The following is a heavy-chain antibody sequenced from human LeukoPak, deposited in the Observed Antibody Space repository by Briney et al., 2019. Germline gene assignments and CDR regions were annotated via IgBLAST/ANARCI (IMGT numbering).Heavy chain of an antibody. CDR1: GGSISSGDYY. Sequence: SETLSLTCTVSGGSISSGDYYWSWIRQPPGKGLEWIGYIYYSGSTYYNPSLKSRVTISVDTSKNQFSLKLSSVTAADTAVYYCARETYYYGSGSYWNDAFDIWGQGTMVTVSS. J-gene: IGHJ3*02. CDR2: IYYSGST. D-gene: IGHD3-10*01. CDR3: ARETYYYGSGSYWNDAFDI. V-gene: IGHV4-30-4*08.